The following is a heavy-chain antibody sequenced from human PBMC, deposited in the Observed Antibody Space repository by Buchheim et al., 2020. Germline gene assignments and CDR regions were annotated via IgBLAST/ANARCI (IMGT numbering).Heavy chain of an antibody. CDR2: IKSKTDGGKT. J-gene: IGHJ6*02. CDR1: GFTFSNAW. CDR3: TTVSGTPAYGMDV. D-gene: IGHD1-1*01. V-gene: IGHV3-15*01. Sequence: EVQLVESGGGLVKPGGSLRLSCAASGFTFSNAWMSWVRQAPGKGLEWVGRIKSKTDGGKTDYAAPVKGRFTISRDDSKNTLYLQMNSLKTEDTAVYYCTTVSGTPAYGMDVWGQGTT.